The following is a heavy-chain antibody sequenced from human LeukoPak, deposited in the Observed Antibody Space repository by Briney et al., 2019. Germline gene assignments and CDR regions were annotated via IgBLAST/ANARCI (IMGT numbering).Heavy chain of an antibody. CDR2: IYYSGST. J-gene: IGHJ4*02. CDR1: GGSISSSSYY. CDR3: ARSREYYNVLRYFDWLLD. V-gene: IGHV4-39*07. D-gene: IGHD3-9*01. Sequence: SETLSLTCTVSGGSISSSSYYWGWIRQPPGKGLEWIGSIYYSGSTYYNPSLKSRVTISVDTSKNQFSLKLSSVTAADTAVYYCARSREYYNVLRYFDWLLDWGQGTLVTVSS.